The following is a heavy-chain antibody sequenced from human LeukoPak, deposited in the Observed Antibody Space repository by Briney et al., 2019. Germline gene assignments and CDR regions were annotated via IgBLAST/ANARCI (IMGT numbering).Heavy chain of an antibody. CDR1: GFTFNSYG. J-gene: IGHJ4*02. D-gene: IGHD3-9*01. V-gene: IGHV3-30*18. CDR3: AKQGNLYSVLTYYYNYFDN. Sequence: GGSLRLSCAASGFTFNSYGMHWVRQAPGKGLEWVAVISYDGSLKYYADSVKGRFTISRDNSRNTLYLQMDSLRAEDTAVYYCAKQGNLYSVLTYYYNYFDNWGQGTLVTVSS. CDR2: ISYDGSLK.